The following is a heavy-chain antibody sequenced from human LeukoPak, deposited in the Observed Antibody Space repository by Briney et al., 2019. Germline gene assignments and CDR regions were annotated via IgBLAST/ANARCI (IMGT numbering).Heavy chain of an antibody. J-gene: IGHJ4*02. CDR2: IKQDGSEK. V-gene: IGHV3-7*03. D-gene: IGHD3-22*01. CDR3: ARDLHYYHSSGSNYYFDY. Sequence: GGSLRLSCAASGFTFSSYWMSWVRQAPGKGLEWVANIKQDGSEKYYVDSVKGRFTISRDNAYNSLYPQMNSLRAEDTAVYHCARDLHYYHSSGSNYYFDYWGQGTLVTVSS. CDR1: GFTFSSYW.